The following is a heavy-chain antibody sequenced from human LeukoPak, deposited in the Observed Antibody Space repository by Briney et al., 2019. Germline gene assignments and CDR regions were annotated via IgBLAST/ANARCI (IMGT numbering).Heavy chain of an antibody. CDR1: GFTFSAFK. D-gene: IGHD5-18*01. CDR3: AGDLRGRYNYGLDY. V-gene: IGHV3-48*03. CDR2: ISRSGHSA. J-gene: IGHJ4*02. Sequence: PGGPLRLSCVASGFTFSAFKMNWVRQAPGKGLEWVSFISRSGHSASYADSVKGRLTISRDNAKNSLYLHMNSLRAEDTAVYYCAGDLRGRYNYGLDYWGQGTLVTVSS.